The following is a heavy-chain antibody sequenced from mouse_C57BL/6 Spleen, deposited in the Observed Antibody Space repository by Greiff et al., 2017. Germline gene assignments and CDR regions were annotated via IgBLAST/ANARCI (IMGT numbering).Heavy chain of an antibody. CDR1: GYTFTSYT. D-gene: IGHD1-1*01. CDR3: ARSRGTTVVGYFDV. CDR2: INPSSGYT. J-gene: IGHJ1*03. V-gene: IGHV1-4*01. Sequence: VQLQESGAELARPGASVKMSCKASGYTFTSYTMHWVKQRPGQGLEWIGYINPSSGYTKYNQKFKDKATLTADKSSSTAYMQLSSLTCEDSAVYDGARSRGTTVVGYFDVWGTGTTVTVSS.